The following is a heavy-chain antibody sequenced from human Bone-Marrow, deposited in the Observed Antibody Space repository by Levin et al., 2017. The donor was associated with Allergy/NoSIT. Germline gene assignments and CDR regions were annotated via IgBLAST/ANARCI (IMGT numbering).Heavy chain of an antibody. V-gene: IGHV3-74*01. D-gene: IGHD3-16*01. J-gene: IGHJ4*02. CDR2: ITNDGSGT. CDR1: GFIFSSYW. CDR3: VRGAGGLDH. Sequence: SCAASGFIFSSYWMHWVRQVPGKGLVWVSHITNDGSGTSYVDSVRGRFTISRDNAKNTLYLQMNSLRDEDTAVYYCVRGAGGLDHWGQGTLVIVSS.